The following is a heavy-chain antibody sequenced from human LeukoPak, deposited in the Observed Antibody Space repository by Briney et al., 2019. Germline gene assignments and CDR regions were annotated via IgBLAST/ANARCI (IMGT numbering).Heavy chain of an antibody. CDR3: GRDALVGYFSYYYMDV. CDR1: GGSISSHSYH. J-gene: IGHJ6*03. Sequence: SETLSLTCTVSGGSISSHSYHWGWIRQPPGKGLEWIGSIYFSGSTYFNPSFKSRVSISLDTSKNQFSLELSSVTAADTAVYYCGRDALVGYFSYYYMDVWGKGTTVTVSS. D-gene: IGHD2-15*01. CDR2: IYFSGST. V-gene: IGHV4-39*07.